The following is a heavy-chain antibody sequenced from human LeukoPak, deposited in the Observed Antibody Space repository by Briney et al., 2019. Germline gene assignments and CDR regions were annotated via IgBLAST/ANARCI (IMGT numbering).Heavy chain of an antibody. CDR2: IYYSGST. CDR3: ARSGGTRGSPALDY. J-gene: IGHJ4*02. D-gene: IGHD3-16*01. CDR1: GGSISSYY. V-gene: IGHV4-59*01. Sequence: PSETLSLTCTVSGGSISSYYWSWIRQPPGKGLEWIGYIYYSGSTNYNPSLKSRVTISVDTSKNQFSLKLSSVTAADTAVYYCARSGGTRGSPALDYWGQGTLVTVSS.